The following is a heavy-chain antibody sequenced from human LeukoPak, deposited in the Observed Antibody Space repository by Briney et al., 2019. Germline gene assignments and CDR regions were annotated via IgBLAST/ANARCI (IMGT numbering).Heavy chain of an antibody. V-gene: IGHV3-9*01. CDR2: ITWNSGPI. CDR1: GFTFDDYA. J-gene: IGHJ3*02. Sequence: GGSLRLSCAASGFTFDDYAMHWVRQAPGKGLEWVSGITWNSGPIGYADSVKGRLTITRDNAKSSLYLQMNSLRPEDTALYFCVKDREYSGYDSSGAFDSCGQGTMVTVSS. CDR3: VKDREYSGYDSSGAFDS. D-gene: IGHD5-12*01.